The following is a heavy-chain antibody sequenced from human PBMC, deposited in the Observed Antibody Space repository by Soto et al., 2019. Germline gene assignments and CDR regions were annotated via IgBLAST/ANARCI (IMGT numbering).Heavy chain of an antibody. CDR3: VKAGYNVYDSGSDI. Sequence: QPGGSLRLSCSASGFIFRSYATHWVRQAPGKGLEHVSVISSDGADTYYVDSVKGRFTISRDNSKNTVYLQMTRLRSEDTAVYYCVKAGYNVYDSGSDIWGQGTKVTVSS. D-gene: IGHD5-12*01. CDR2: ISSDGADT. J-gene: IGHJ3*02. CDR1: GFIFRSYA. V-gene: IGHV3-64D*06.